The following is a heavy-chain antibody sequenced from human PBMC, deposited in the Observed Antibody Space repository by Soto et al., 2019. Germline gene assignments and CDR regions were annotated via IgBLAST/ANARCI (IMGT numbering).Heavy chain of an antibody. CDR1: GFTFSIYT. CDR2: ISGSGSTI. D-gene: IGHD6-6*01. CDR3: ARGSRSQLVNWFDP. V-gene: IGHV3-48*02. J-gene: IGHJ5*02. Sequence: GGSLRLSCAASGFTFSIYTMNWVRQAPGQGLECISYISGSGSTIYYADSVKGRFTISRDNANNALYLQMNSLRDEDTAVYYCARGSRSQLVNWFDPWGQGILVTVSS.